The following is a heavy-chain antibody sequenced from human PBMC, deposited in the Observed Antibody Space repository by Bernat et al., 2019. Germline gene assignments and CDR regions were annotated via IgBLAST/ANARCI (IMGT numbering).Heavy chain of an antibody. V-gene: IGHV4-59*01. J-gene: IGHJ2*01. CDR3: ASVFGGNAAYWYFDL. CDR2: IYYSGST. CDR1: GGSISSYY. Sequence: QVQLQESGPGLVKPSETLSLTCTVSGGSISSYYWSWIRHPPGKGLEWIGYIYYSGSTNYNPSLKSRVTISVDTSKNQFALKLTSVTAADTAVYYCASVFGGNAAYWYFDLWGRGTLVTVSS. D-gene: IGHD4-23*01.